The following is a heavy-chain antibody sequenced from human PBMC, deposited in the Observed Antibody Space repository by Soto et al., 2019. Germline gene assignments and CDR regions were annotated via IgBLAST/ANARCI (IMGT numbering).Heavy chain of an antibody. CDR1: GFTFSSYA. D-gene: IGHD2-15*01. V-gene: IGHV3-23*01. CDR2: ISGSGGST. CDR3: AKKGVVVVAAYPGHLDY. Sequence: GGSLRLSCAASGFTFSSYAMSWVRQAPGKGLEWVSAISGSGGSTYYADSVKGRFTISRDNSKNTRYLQMNSLRAEDTAVYYCAKKGVVVVAAYPGHLDYWGQGTLVTVSS. J-gene: IGHJ4*02.